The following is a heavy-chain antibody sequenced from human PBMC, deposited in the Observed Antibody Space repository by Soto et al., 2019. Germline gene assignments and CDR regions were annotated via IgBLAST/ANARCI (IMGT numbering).Heavy chain of an antibody. V-gene: IGHV3-23*01. CDR2: ISGSGGSK. CDR1: GFTFSSYA. D-gene: IGHD6-19*01. J-gene: IGHJ4*02. Sequence: PGGSLRLSCAASGFTFSSYAMSWVRQAPGKGLEWVSTISGSGGSKYYADSVKGRFTISRDNSKNTLFLQMNSLRAEDTAVYYCAKHGKQWLEPYYFDSWGQGTLVTVSS. CDR3: AKHGKQWLEPYYFDS.